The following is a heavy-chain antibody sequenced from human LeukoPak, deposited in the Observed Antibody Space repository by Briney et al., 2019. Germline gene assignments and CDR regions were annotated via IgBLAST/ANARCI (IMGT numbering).Heavy chain of an antibody. CDR2: ISYDGFNP. V-gene: IGHV3-30*18. CDR3: AKVKEMYSSGSYYFDY. J-gene: IGHJ4*02. D-gene: IGHD6-19*01. CDR1: GFTFSSYG. Sequence: PGRSLRLSCAASGFTFSSYGMHWVRQAPGKGLEWVAVISYDGFNPYYADSVKGRFTISRDNSKNTLWLQMNSLRAEDTAAYYCAKVKEMYSSGSYYFDYWGQGTLVTVSS.